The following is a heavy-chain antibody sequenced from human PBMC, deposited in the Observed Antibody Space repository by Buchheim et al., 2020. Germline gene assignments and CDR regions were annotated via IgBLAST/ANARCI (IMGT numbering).Heavy chain of an antibody. CDR1: GGSFSGYY. D-gene: IGHD3-16*02. Sequence: QVQLQQWGAGLLKPSETLSLTCAVYGGSFSGYYWSWIRQPPGKGLEWIGEINHSGSTNYNPSLKSRVTISVDTSKNQFSLQLSSVTAADTAVYYCARARRYDYVWGSYRFDYWGQGTL. CDR3: ARARRYDYVWGSYRFDY. CDR2: INHSGST. J-gene: IGHJ4*02. V-gene: IGHV4-34*01.